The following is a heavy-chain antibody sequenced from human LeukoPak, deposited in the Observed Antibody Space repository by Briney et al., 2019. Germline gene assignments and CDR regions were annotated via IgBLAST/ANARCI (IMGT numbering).Heavy chain of an antibody. CDR3: ARHKDYYYSYMDV. V-gene: IGHV4-39*01. Sequence: SETLSLTCSVSGDSISASSYYWGWIRQPPGKGLEWIGTIYYSGSTYYNPSLTSRVTISVDTSKNQFSLKLSSVTAADTAVYYCARHKDYYYSYMDVWGKGTTVTISS. J-gene: IGHJ6*03. CDR1: GDSISASSYY. CDR2: IYYSGST.